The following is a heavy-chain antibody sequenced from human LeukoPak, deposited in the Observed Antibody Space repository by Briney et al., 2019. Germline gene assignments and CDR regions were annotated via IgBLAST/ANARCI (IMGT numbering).Heavy chain of an antibody. J-gene: IGHJ3*02. V-gene: IGHV3-21*01. CDR1: GFTFSNYS. CDR3: ARSMAQVVDAFDI. D-gene: IGHD2-21*01. Sequence: SGGSLRLSCAASGFTFSNYSMNWVRQAPGKGLEWVSSISSSSRYIYYADSVKGRFTISRDNAKNSLYLQMNSLRAEDTAVYYCARSMAQVVDAFDIWGQGTMVTVS. CDR2: ISSSSRYI.